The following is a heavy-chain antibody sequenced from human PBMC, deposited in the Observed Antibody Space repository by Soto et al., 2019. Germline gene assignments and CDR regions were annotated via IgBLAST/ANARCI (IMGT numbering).Heavy chain of an antibody. Sequence: ASVKVSCKASGYTFTSYAMHWVRQAPGQRLEWMGWINAGNGNRKYSQKFQGRVTITRDTSASIAYMELSSLRSEDTAVYYCARMELVDTASTRYYYYYGMDVWGQGTTVTVSS. CDR3: ARMELVDTASTRYYYYYGMDV. V-gene: IGHV1-3*01. D-gene: IGHD5-18*01. CDR2: INAGNGNR. J-gene: IGHJ6*02. CDR1: GYTFTSYA.